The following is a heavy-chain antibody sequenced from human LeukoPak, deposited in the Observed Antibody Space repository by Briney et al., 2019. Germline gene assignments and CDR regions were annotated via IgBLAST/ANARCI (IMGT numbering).Heavy chain of an antibody. CDR2: IIPMIGIT. D-gene: IGHD3-16*01. CDR1: EGTFTSYA. CDR3: ARRINYYDNNGPLYGLDV. Sequence: ASVKVSCKASEGTFTSYAIEWVRQAPGQGLEWMGRIIPMIGITDHAQKFQGRVTIDADKFTSTAYMELRSLISEDTAVYYCARRINYYDNNGPLYGLDVWGQGTTVTVSS. J-gene: IGHJ6*02. V-gene: IGHV1-69*04.